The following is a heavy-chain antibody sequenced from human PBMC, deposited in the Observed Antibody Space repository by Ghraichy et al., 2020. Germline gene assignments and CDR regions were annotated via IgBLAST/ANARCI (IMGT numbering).Heavy chain of an antibody. V-gene: IGHV4-59*01. CDR2: IYYSGST. CDR3: ARAELGSSYGYGYYFDY. CDR1: GGSISSYY. D-gene: IGHD5-18*01. Sequence: SETLSLTCTVSGGSISSYYWSWIRQPPGKGLEWIGYIYYSGSTNYNPSLKSRVTISVDTSKNQFSLKLSSVTAADTAVYYCARAELGSSYGYGYYFDYWGQGTLVTVSS. J-gene: IGHJ4*02.